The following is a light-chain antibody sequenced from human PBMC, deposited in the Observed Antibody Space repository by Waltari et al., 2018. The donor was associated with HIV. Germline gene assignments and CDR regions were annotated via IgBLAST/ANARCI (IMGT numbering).Light chain of an antibody. CDR1: SSNIGSNT. J-gene: IGLJ2*01. Sequence: QSVLTQPPSAFGSPGQRVIISCSGSSSNIGSNTVNWYQQLPGTAPRLLIFNNKPRPSCFPDRFSGSKSGTSASLAISWLQSEDEADYYCATWDGRLNGPVFGGGTKLTVL. CDR3: ATWDGRLNGPV. CDR2: NNK. V-gene: IGLV1-44*01.